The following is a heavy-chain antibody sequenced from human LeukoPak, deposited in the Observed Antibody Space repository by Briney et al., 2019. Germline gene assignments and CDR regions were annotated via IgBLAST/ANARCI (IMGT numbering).Heavy chain of an antibody. V-gene: IGHV3-23*01. CDR1: GVTFSSYA. Sequence: GGSLRLSCAASGVTFSSYAMSWGRQAPGEGLEWVSAISGSGDSTYYGDSVKGRFTISRDNSKNTLCLQMNSLRAEDTAVYYCAKTRPLDSSSWSHGTYCGQGTLVTVSS. D-gene: IGHD6-13*01. CDR2: ISGSGDST. J-gene: IGHJ4*02. CDR3: AKTRPLDSSSWSHGTY.